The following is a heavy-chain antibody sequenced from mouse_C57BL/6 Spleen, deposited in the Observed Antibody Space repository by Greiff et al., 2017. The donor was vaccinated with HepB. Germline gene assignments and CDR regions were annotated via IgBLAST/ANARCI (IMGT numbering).Heavy chain of an antibody. CDR2: INPSSGYT. V-gene: IGHV1-4*01. Sequence: QVQLQQSGAELARPGALVKMSCKASGYTFTSYTMHWVKQRPGQGLEWIGYINPSSGYTKYNQKFKDKATLTADKSSSTAYMQLSSLTSEDSAVYYCARSGGYDAMDYWGQGTSVTVSS. CDR1: GYTFTSYT. J-gene: IGHJ4*01. D-gene: IGHD1-1*02. CDR3: ARSGGYDAMDY.